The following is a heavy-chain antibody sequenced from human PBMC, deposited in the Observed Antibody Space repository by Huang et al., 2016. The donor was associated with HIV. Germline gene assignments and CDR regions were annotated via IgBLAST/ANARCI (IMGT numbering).Heavy chain of an antibody. CDR3: ARDTDGGRTFDI. CDR2: IYYSRST. CDR1: GGSISSGGYY. Sequence: QVQLQESGPGLVKPSQTLSLTCTVSGGSISSGGYYWSWIRQPPGKGLAWIGYIYYSRSTYYNPSLKSRVTISVDTSKNQFSLKLSSVTAADTAVYYCARDTDGGRTFDIWGQGTMVTVSS. V-gene: IGHV4-30-4*08. D-gene: IGHD2-2*02. J-gene: IGHJ3*02.